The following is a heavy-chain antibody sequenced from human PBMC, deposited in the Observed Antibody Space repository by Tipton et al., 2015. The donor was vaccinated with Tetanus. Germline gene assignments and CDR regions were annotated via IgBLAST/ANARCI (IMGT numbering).Heavy chain of an antibody. Sequence: GLVKPSQTLSLTCTVSGGSISSGDYYWSWIRRPPGKGPEWIGYVYSTATTYYNPSLKSRVTISVDTSKNQFSLKLTSVTAADTAVYYCARLASYSNHLDAWGQGALVTVSS. J-gene: IGHJ4*02. CDR2: VYSTATT. CDR1: GGSISSGDYY. CDR3: ARLASYSNHLDA. D-gene: IGHD4-11*01. V-gene: IGHV4-30-4*01.